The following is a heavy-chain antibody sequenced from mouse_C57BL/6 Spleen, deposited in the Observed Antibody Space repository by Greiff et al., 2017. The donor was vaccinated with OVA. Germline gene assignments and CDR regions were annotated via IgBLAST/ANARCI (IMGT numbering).Heavy chain of an antibody. Sequence: EVQRVESGPGLVKPSQSLSLTCSVTGYSITSGYYWNWIRQFPGNKLEWMGYISYDGSNNYNPSLKNRISITRDTSKNQFFLKLNSVTTEDAATYYCARGSSWDAWGSPLSFDCWGQGTTLAVSS. V-gene: IGHV3-6*01. J-gene: IGHJ2*01. CDR2: ISYDGSN. CDR3: ARGSSWDAWGSPLSFDC. CDR1: GYSITSGYY. D-gene: IGHD4-1*01.